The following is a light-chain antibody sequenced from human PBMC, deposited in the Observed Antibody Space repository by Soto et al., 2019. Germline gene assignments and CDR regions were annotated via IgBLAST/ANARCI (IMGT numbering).Light chain of an antibody. V-gene: IGLV2-14*03. CDR1: SSDIGSYDH. J-gene: IGLJ1*01. Sequence: QSALTQPASVSGSPGQSITISCSGTSSDIGSYDHVAWYQQFPGKSPKLIIYAVSDRPSGVSDRFSGPKSGISASLTISGLQTEDEADYYCISYTDRQSYLFGTGTKVTVL. CDR3: ISYTDRQSYL. CDR2: AVS.